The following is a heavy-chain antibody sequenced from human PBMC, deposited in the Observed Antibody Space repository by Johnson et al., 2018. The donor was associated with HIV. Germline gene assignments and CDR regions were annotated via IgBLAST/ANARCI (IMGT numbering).Heavy chain of an antibody. V-gene: IGHV3-66*02. D-gene: IGHD6-25*01. Sequence: VQLVESGGGLVQPGRSLRLSCTASGFTFGDYALSWFRQAPGKGLEWVSVIYDGDTTYYTDSVKGRFTISRDDSKNTLYLQMNSLRPDDSAVYYCAKEAADDAFDIWGQGTMVTVSS. CDR1: GFTFGDYA. J-gene: IGHJ3*02. CDR2: IYDGDTT. CDR3: AKEAADDAFDI.